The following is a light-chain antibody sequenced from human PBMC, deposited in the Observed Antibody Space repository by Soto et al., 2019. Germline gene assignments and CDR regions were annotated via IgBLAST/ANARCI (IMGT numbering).Light chain of an antibody. CDR3: QEANSFPPT. V-gene: IGKV1-12*01. Sequence: DIQMTQSPSSVSASVGDRVTITCRASQGISSWLAWYQQKPGKAPKLLIYAASSLESGVPSRFSGIGSGTDSPPTITALQPEDFHPYDDQEANSFPPTFGGGPRV. CDR2: AAS. J-gene: IGKJ4*01. CDR1: QGISSW.